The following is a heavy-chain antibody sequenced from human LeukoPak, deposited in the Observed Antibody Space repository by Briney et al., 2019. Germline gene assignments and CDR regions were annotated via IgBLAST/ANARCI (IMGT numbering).Heavy chain of an antibody. CDR3: ARRGEWELREADD. V-gene: IGHV4-34*01. Sequence: SETLSLTRAVYGGSFSGYYWSWIREPPGKGLGWSVEINHSGSTIYNPSLESRVTISVDTSKNQFSLKLSSVTAADTAVYYCARRGEWELREADDWGQGTVVTVSS. J-gene: IGHJ4*02. CDR2: INHSGST. CDR1: GGSFSGYY. D-gene: IGHD1-26*01.